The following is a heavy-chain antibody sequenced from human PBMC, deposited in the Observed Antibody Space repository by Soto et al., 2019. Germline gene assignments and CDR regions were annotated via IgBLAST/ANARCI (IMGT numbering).Heavy chain of an antibody. CDR2: ISWHSMSI. CDR3: AKADNRES. D-gene: IGHD3-10*01. CDR1: GFKFDSFA. Sequence: EVQLVESGGGLVQPGGSPRLSCAASGFKFDSFAMQWVRQAPGKGLEWVAGISWHSMSIAYGDAVKGRFTISRDNAKNLVFLQMNSLTTEDTAFYYCAKADNRESWGQGTLVTVSS. V-gene: IGHV3-9*01. J-gene: IGHJ5*02.